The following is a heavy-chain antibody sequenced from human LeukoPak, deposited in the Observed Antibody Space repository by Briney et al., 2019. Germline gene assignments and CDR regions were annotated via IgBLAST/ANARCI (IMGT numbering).Heavy chain of an antibody. CDR3: ATEDGYNSYYFDY. CDR1: GFTFSSYS. Sequence: GGSLRLSCAASGFTFSSYSMNWVRQAPGKGLEWVSSISTGSGYIYYADSVKGRFTISRDNAKNLLYLQMNSLRAEDTAVYYCATEDGYNSYYFDYWGQGTLVTVSS. J-gene: IGHJ4*02. D-gene: IGHD5-24*01. CDR2: ISTGSGYI. V-gene: IGHV3-21*01.